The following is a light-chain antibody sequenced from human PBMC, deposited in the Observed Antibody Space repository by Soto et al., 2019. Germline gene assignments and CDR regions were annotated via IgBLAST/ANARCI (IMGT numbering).Light chain of an antibody. V-gene: IGLV1-44*01. Sequence: QPVLTQPPSASGTPGQRVTISCSGSRSNIGSNTVNWYQQLPGTGPKLLIYNNNQRPSGVPDRFSGSKSGTSASLAISGVQSEDEADFYCATWDDTLNVRMFGGGTKLTVL. J-gene: IGLJ3*02. CDR2: NNN. CDR1: RSNIGSNT. CDR3: ATWDDTLNVRM.